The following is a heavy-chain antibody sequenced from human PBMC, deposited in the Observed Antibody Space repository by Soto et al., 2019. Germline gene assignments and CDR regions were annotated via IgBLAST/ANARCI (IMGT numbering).Heavy chain of an antibody. Sequence: QVQLVESGGGVVQPGRSLRLSCAASGFTFSSYGMHWVRQAPGKGLEWVAVIWYDGSNKYYADSVKGRFTISRDNSKNTLYLQMNSLRAEDTAVYYCAGCSDPMTQNWFDPWGQGTLVTVSS. V-gene: IGHV3-33*01. CDR3: AGCSDPMTQNWFDP. J-gene: IGHJ5*02. CDR1: GFTFSSYG. D-gene: IGHD6-25*01. CDR2: IWYDGSNK.